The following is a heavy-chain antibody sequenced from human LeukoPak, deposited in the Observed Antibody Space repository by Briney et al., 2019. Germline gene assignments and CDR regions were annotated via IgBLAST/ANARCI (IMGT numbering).Heavy chain of an antibody. Sequence: PGGSLRLSCAASGFTFSSYEMNWVRQAPEKGLEWVSYISSSGSTIYYADSVKGRFTISRDNAKNSLYLQMNSLRAEDTAVYYCARVRAVAGGNYFDYWGQGTLVTVSS. CDR2: ISSSGSTI. CDR3: ARVRAVAGGNYFDY. CDR1: GFTFSSYE. J-gene: IGHJ4*02. V-gene: IGHV3-48*03. D-gene: IGHD6-19*01.